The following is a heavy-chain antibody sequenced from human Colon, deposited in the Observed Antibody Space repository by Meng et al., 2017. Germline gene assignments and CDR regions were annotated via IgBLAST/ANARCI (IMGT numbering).Heavy chain of an antibody. Sequence: VQREEAGGGLVKPGGSLRLSCAASGITFTTAWMAWVRQTPGRGLEWVGRIKSNNNGGTTDYAAPVKGRFTISRDDSKSMVYLQMNSLKIEDTAMYYCGTDIYDWGQGTLVTVSS. V-gene: IGHV3-15*01. D-gene: IGHD2/OR15-2a*01. CDR1: GITFTTAW. CDR2: IKSNNNGGTT. CDR3: GTDIYD. J-gene: IGHJ4*02.